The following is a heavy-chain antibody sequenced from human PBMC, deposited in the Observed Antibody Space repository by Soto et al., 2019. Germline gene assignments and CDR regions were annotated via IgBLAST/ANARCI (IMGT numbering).Heavy chain of an antibody. D-gene: IGHD6-6*01. Sequence: GGSLRLSCAASGFTFSSYSMNWVRQAPGKGLEWVSYISSSSSTIYYADSVKGRFTISRDNAKNSLYLQMNSLRAEDAAVYYCARVLHSSSSEGGNGMDDWGQGTTVTVSS. CDR3: ARVLHSSSSEGGNGMDD. CDR2: ISSSSSTI. J-gene: IGHJ6*02. V-gene: IGHV3-48*04. CDR1: GFTFSSYS.